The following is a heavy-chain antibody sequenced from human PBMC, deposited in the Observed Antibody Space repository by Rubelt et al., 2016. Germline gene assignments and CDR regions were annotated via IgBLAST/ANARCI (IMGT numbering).Heavy chain of an antibody. D-gene: IGHD3-16*01. CDR1: GFTFSSYS. CDR2: ITSTSGTI. V-gene: IGHV3-48*04. J-gene: IGHJ4*02. Sequence: EVQLVESGGGLVQPGGSLRLSCAASGFTFSSYSMNWVRQAPGKGLEWLSFITSTSGTIYYADSVKGRFTISRDNAKNSLYLQLNSLIAEDTAVYYCARDRAGGSFDYWGQGTLVTVSS. CDR3: ARDRAGGSFDY.